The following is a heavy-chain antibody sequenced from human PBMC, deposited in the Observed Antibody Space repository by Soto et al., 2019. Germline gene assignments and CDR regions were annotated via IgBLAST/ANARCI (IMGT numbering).Heavy chain of an antibody. D-gene: IGHD4-4*01. V-gene: IGHV1-69*02. CDR1: GGTFSSYT. J-gene: IGHJ3*02. CDR2: IIPILGIA. CDR3: AFLGQYDAFDI. Sequence: QVQLVQSGAEVKKPGSSVKVSCKASGGTFSSYTISWVRQAPGQGLEWMGRIIPILGIANYAQKFQGRVTITADKSTSTAVMELSSLRSEDTAVYYCAFLGQYDAFDIWGQGTMVTVSS.